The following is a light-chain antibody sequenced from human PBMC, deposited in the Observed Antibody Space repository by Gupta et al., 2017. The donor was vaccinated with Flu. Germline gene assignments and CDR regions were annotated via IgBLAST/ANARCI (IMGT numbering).Light chain of an antibody. V-gene: IGLV1-51*01. CDR2: DND. J-gene: IGLJ2*01. CDR1: SSNIGKNY. CDR3: GTWDSHLSAVV. Sequence: QSVLSQPPSVSAAPGQRVTISCSGSSSNIGKNYVSWYQQFPGTAPKLLIYDNDNRPSGIPDRFSGSKSGPSATLDITGLQAGDEADYHCGTWDSHLSAVVFGGGTKLTVL.